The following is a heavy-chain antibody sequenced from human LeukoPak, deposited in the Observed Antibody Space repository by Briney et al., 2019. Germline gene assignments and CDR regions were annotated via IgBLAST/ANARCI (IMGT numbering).Heavy chain of an antibody. CDR2: ISYDGSNK. CDR1: GFTFSMYC. Sequence: GGSLRLSCTASGFTFSMYCMHGVRQAPGKGLEWVAGISYDGSNKYYADAVKGRVTISRDNSKNTLYLQMNSLRAEDTAVYYCAKGPDSSGYYYYVDYWGRGTLVTVSS. CDR3: AKGPDSSGYYYYVDY. D-gene: IGHD3-22*01. J-gene: IGHJ4*02. V-gene: IGHV3-30*18.